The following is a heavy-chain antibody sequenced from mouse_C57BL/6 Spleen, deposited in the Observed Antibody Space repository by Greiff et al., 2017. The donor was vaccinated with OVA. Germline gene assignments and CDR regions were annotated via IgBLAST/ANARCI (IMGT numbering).Heavy chain of an antibody. CDR2: IDPNRGGT. Sequence: VQLQQPGAELVKPGASVKLSCKASGYTFTSYWMHWVKQRPGRGLEWIGRIDPNRGGTKYNEKFKSKATLTVDKPSSTAYMQLSSLTSEDSAVYYCARRITTDWYFDVWGTGTTVTVSS. V-gene: IGHV1-72*01. J-gene: IGHJ1*03. D-gene: IGHD1-1*01. CDR3: ARRITTDWYFDV. CDR1: GYTFTSYW.